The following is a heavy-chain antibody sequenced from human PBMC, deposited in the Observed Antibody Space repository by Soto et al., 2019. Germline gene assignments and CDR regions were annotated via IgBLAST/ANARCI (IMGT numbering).Heavy chain of an antibody. Sequence: GRSLRLSCAASGFTFSSYGMHWVRQAPGKGLEWVAVISYDGSNKYYADSVKGRFTISRDNSKNTLYLQMNSLRAEDTAVYYCAKAPRDSYGSYYFDYLGQGTLVTVSS. CDR3: AKAPRDSYGSYYFDY. D-gene: IGHD5-18*01. V-gene: IGHV3-30*18. CDR1: GFTFSSYG. CDR2: ISYDGSNK. J-gene: IGHJ4*02.